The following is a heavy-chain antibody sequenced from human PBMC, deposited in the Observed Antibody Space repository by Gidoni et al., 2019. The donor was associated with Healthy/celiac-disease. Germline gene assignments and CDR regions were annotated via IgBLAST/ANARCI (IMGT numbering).Heavy chain of an antibody. CDR2: IKQDGSEK. V-gene: IGHV3-7*01. J-gene: IGHJ4*02. CDR1: GFTFSSYW. Sequence: EVQLVESGGGLVQPGGSLRLSCAASGFTFSSYWMSWVRQAPGKGLEWVANIKQDGSEKYYVDSVKGRFTISRDNAKNSLYLQMNSLRAEDTAVYYCARGSNGRYYDISLFDYWGQGTLVTVSS. D-gene: IGHD3-9*01. CDR3: ARGSNGRYYDISLFDY.